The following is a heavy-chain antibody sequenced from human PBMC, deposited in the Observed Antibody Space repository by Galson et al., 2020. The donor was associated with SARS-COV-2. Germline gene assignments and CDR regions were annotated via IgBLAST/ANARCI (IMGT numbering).Heavy chain of an antibody. CDR1: GGSISVGTYY. CDR2: INYSGST. Sequence: SETLSLTCTVSGGSISVGTYYWSWLRQHPGKGLEWIGYINYSGSTYYNPSLESRVSISLDTSKSQFSLKLSSVTAADTAMYYCARRIEMAATDWFDPWGQGTLVTVSS. D-gene: IGHD6-19*01. V-gene: IGHV4-31*03. J-gene: IGHJ5*02. CDR3: ARRIEMAATDWFDP.